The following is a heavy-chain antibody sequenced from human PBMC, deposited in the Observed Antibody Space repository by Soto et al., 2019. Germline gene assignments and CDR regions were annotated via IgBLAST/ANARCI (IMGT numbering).Heavy chain of an antibody. CDR2: MNPNSGNT. CDR1: GCTFTSYD. Sequence: QVQLVQSGAEVKKPGASVKVSCKASGCTFTSYDINWVRQATGQGLEWMGWMNPNSGNTGYAQKFQGRVTMTRNTSISTAYMELSSLRSEDTAVYYCARGGRSAYYYDSSGYYFYWGQGTLVTVSS. V-gene: IGHV1-8*01. D-gene: IGHD3-22*01. J-gene: IGHJ4*02. CDR3: ARGGRSAYYYDSSGYYFY.